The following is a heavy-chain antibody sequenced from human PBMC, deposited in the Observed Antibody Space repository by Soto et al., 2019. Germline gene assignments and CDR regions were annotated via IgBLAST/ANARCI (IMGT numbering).Heavy chain of an antibody. Sequence: GGSLRLSCAASGFTFVSYWMNWVRQAPGKGLVWVSRIDSDGSSTTYADSVKGRFTTSRDNAKNTLYLRMSSLRAEDTAVYYCARGRPYGMDVWGQGTTVTVSS. CDR2: IDSDGSST. CDR1: GFTFVSYW. J-gene: IGHJ6*02. V-gene: IGHV3-74*01. CDR3: ARGRPYGMDV.